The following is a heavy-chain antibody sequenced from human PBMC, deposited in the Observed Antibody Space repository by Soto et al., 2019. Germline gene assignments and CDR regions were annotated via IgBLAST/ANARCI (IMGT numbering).Heavy chain of an antibody. J-gene: IGHJ5*02. CDR3: PREMRGTAMGFTAGDAFDP. CDR1: GYTFTSYG. CDR2: ISAYNGNT. V-gene: IGHV1-18*01. Sequence: QVQLVQSGAEVKKPGASVKVSCKASGYTFTSYGISWVRQAPGQGLEWMGWISAYNGNTNYAQKLQGRVTMTTDTSTRTADMELRSARSDDRAVSCWPREMRGTAMGFTAGDAFDPWGQGTLVSVSS. D-gene: IGHD5-18*01.